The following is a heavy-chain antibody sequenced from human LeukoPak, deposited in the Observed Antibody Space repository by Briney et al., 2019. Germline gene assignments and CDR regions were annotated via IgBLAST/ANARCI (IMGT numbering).Heavy chain of an antibody. D-gene: IGHD4-17*01. J-gene: IGHJ6*02. CDR1: GGSISSGGYY. Sequence: SQTLSLTCTVSGGSISSGGYYWSWIRQHPGKGLEWIGYIYYSGSTYYNPSLKSRVTISVDTSKNQFSLKLSSVTAADTAVYYCARARNYGGYVKGVYYYGMDVWGQGTTVTVSS. V-gene: IGHV4-31*03. CDR2: IYYSGST. CDR3: ARARNYGGYVKGVYYYGMDV.